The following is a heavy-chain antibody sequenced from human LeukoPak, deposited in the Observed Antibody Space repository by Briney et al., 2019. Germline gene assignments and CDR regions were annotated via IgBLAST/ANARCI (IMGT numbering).Heavy chain of an antibody. CDR3: AKDSGGTYFYCYCYMDG. D-gene: IGHD1-26*01. Sequence: PGGSLRLSCAASGFSFSTYAMSWVRQAPGKGLEWVSAISAGGATIYYADSVKGRFTVSRDNSKHTLYLHMNSLRAEDTAIYYCAKDSGGTYFYCYCYMDGWGKGTTVTVSS. V-gene: IGHV3-23*01. J-gene: IGHJ6*03. CDR1: GFSFSTYA. CDR2: ISAGGATI.